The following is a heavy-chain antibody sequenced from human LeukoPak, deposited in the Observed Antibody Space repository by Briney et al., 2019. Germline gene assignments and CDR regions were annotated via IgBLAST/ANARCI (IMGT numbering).Heavy chain of an antibody. CDR3: ARTSFPGYCSGGSCRPFFDY. V-gene: IGHV1-2*02. CDR1: GYTFTAYY. D-gene: IGHD2-15*01. Sequence: ASVKVSSKASGYTFTAYYMHWVRQAPGQGLEWMGWINPNSGGTNYAQKLQGRVTMTRDTSISTAYMELSRLRSDDTAVYYCARTSFPGYCSGGSCRPFFDYWGQGTLVTVSS. CDR2: INPNSGGT. J-gene: IGHJ4*02.